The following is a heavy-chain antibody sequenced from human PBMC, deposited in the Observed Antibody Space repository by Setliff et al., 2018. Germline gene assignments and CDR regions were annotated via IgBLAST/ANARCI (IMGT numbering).Heavy chain of an antibody. J-gene: IGHJ4*02. D-gene: IGHD2-2*01. Sequence: SGPTLVNPSETLTLTCTFSGFSITTSGVGVGWIRQPPGEALEWLAFIYWDDERTYSPSLKNRVTITRDTSKNQVVLKMTNMDPVDTATYYCAHGHCIISTGRKRVYFDYWGQGTLVTVSS. V-gene: IGHV2-5*02. CDR1: GFSITTSGVG. CDR3: AHGHCIISTGRKRVYFDY. CDR2: IYWDDER.